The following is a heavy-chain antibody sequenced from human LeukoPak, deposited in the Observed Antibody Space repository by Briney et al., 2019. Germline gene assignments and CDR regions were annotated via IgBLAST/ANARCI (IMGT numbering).Heavy chain of an antibody. CDR1: GFTFSSYW. V-gene: IGHV3-74*01. J-gene: IGHJ4*02. D-gene: IGHD6-13*01. CDR3: ARDYSSSGDYFDY. CDR2: INSDGSST. Sequence: SGGSLRLSCAASGFTFSSYWMYWLRQAPGKGLVWVSRINSDGSSTNYADSVKGRFTISRDNAKNTLYLQMNSLRAEDTAVYYRARDYSSSGDYFDYWGQGTLVTVSS.